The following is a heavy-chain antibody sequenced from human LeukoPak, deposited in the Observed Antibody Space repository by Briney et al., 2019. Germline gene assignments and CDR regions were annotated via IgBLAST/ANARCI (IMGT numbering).Heavy chain of an antibody. CDR1: GFTFSSYS. CDR2: ISSSSSYI. Sequence: GGSLRLSCAASGFTFSSYSMNWVRQAPGKGLEWVSSISSSSSYIYYADSVKGRFTISRDNAKNSLYLQMNSLRAEDTAVYYCARYRWIVVVPAAMPPDYWGQGTLVTVSS. D-gene: IGHD2-2*01. J-gene: IGHJ4*02. V-gene: IGHV3-21*01. CDR3: ARYRWIVVVPAAMPPDY.